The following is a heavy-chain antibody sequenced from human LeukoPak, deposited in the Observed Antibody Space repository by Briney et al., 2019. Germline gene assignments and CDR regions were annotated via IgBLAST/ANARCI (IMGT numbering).Heavy chain of an antibody. CDR3: AKDTKWELNAYYIDY. Sequence: PGGSLRLSCAASGFTFSGSAMHWVRQASGKGLEWVGRIRSKANSYATAYAASVKGRFTISRDDSKNTAYLQMNNLRLDDTAVYYCAKDTKWELNAYYIDYWGQGTLVTVSS. CDR1: GFTFSGSA. J-gene: IGHJ4*02. CDR2: IRSKANSYAT. V-gene: IGHV3-73*01. D-gene: IGHD1-26*01.